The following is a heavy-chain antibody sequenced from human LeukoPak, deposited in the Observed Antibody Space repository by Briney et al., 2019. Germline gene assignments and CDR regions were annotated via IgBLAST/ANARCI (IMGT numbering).Heavy chain of an antibody. CDR3: ARARPMTTVTTVTVWFDP. CDR1: GYTLTSYY. V-gene: IGHV1-46*01. Sequence: ASVKVSCKASGYTLTSYYMHWVRQAPGQGLEWMGIINPSGGSTSYAQKFQGRVTMTRDTSTSTVYMELSSLRSEDTAVYYCARARPMTTVTTVTVWFDPWGQGTLVTVSS. J-gene: IGHJ5*02. D-gene: IGHD4-17*01. CDR2: INPSGGST.